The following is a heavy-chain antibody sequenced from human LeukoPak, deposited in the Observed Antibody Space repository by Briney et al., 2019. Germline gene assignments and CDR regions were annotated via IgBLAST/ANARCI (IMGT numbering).Heavy chain of an antibody. J-gene: IGHJ4*02. CDR3: ARGSGPYYFDY. CDR1: GGTMSTYY. V-gene: IGHV4-4*09. CDR2: IYTSGNT. Sequence: PSETLSLTCTVSGGTMSTYYCSWIRQPPGKELEWIGYIYTSGNTNYNPSLKSRVSISVDTSKSQFSLKLTSVTAADTAVYYCARGSGPYYFDYWGQGTLVTVSS. D-gene: IGHD6-19*01.